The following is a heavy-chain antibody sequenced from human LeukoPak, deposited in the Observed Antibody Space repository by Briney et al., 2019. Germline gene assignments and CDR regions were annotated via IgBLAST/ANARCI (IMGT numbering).Heavy chain of an antibody. J-gene: IGHJ5*02. CDR3: ARRRSVFGGAIDRNWFDP. V-gene: IGHV5-51*01. Sequence: GESLKISCRGSGNSFSTYWIGWVGQMPGKGLEWMGIIYPGDSDTRYSPSFQGQVSISADKSINTAYLQWSSLKASDTAMYYCARRRSVFGGAIDRNWFDPWGQGTLVTVSS. CDR1: GNSFSTYW. D-gene: IGHD3-16*01. CDR2: IYPGDSDT.